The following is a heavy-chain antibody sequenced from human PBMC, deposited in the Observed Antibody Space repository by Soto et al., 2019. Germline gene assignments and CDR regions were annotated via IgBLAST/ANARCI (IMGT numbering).Heavy chain of an antibody. CDR2: ISWNSGNI. CDR1: GFIFDDHA. CDR3: AKDRLSGSMGYFYGMDV. J-gene: IGHJ6*02. Sequence: EVQLVESGGGLVQPGRSLRLSCAASGFIFDDHAMHWVRQATGKGLEWVSGISWNSGNIHYEDSVKGRFTISRDSAKNSLYLQLSSLRAEDTALYYCAKDRLSGSMGYFYGMDVWGQGTTVTVSS. V-gene: IGHV3-9*01. D-gene: IGHD1-26*01.